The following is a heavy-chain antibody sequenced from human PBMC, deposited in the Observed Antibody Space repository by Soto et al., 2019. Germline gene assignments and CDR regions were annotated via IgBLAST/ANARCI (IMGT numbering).Heavy chain of an antibody. CDR1: GFTFSSYG. D-gene: IGHD3-16*01. CDR3: AKGGVGDISV. V-gene: IGHV3-30*18. CDR2: ISYDGSNK. Sequence: QVQLVESGGGVVQPGRSLRLSCAASGFTFSSYGMHWVRQAPGKGLEWVAVISYDGSNKYYADSVKGRFTISRDNSKNTLYLQMNSLRAEDTAVYYCAKGGVGDISVWGQGTTVTVSS. J-gene: IGHJ6*02.